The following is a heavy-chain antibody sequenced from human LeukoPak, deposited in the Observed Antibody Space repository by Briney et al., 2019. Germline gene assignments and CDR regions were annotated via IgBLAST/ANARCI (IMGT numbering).Heavy chain of an antibody. CDR1: GFTFSSYA. Sequence: GGSLRLSCAASGFTFSSYAMHWVRQAPGKGLEWVAVISYDGSNKYYADSVKGRFTISRDNSKNTLYLQMNSLRAEDTALYYCAKDSKYYYDSSGPFDYWGQGTLVTVSS. V-gene: IGHV3-30-3*01. CDR3: AKDSKYYYDSSGPFDY. CDR2: ISYDGSNK. J-gene: IGHJ4*02. D-gene: IGHD3-22*01.